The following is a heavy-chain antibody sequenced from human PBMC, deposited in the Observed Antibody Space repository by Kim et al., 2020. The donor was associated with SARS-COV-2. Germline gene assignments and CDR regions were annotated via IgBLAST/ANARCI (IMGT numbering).Heavy chain of an antibody. D-gene: IGHD6-13*01. CDR3: ARGAALANSPNYVMDV. Sequence: GGSLRLSCAASGFTFSDHYMDWVRQVPGRGLEWVARIRNKIKGYTTEYAASVKGRFTISRDDSKNSVSLQMNSLKTEDTAVYHCARGAALANSPNYVMDV. CDR2: IRNKIKGYTT. CDR1: GFTFSDHY. V-gene: IGHV3-72*01. J-gene: IGHJ6*01.